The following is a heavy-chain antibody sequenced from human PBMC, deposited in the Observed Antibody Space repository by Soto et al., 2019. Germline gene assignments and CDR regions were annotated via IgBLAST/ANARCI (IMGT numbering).Heavy chain of an antibody. D-gene: IGHD3-10*01. CDR1: VGSISSGGYS. V-gene: IGHV4-30-2*01. CDR3: AREKRGGSGLYYFDY. J-gene: IGHJ4*02. Sequence: TLSLTCSVSVGSISSGGYSWSWIRQPPGKGLEWIGYIYHSGSTYYNPSLKSRVTISVDRSKNQFSLKLSSVTAADTAVYYCAREKRGGSGLYYFDYWGQGTLVTVSS. CDR2: IYHSGST.